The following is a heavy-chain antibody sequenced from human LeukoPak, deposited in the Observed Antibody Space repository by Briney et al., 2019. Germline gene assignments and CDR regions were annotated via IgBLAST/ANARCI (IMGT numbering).Heavy chain of an antibody. CDR1: GDSISSGNYY. V-gene: IGHV4-61*02. D-gene: IGHD7-27*01. J-gene: IGHJ3*02. CDR2: IYTSGNT. Sequence: SETLSLTCTVSGDSISSGNYYWTWIRQPAGKGLEWIGRIYTSGNTNYNPSLKSQVTISMDTSKNQFSLNLNSVAAADTAVYYCARDRAGDSFDIWGQGTMVTVSS. CDR3: ARDRAGDSFDI.